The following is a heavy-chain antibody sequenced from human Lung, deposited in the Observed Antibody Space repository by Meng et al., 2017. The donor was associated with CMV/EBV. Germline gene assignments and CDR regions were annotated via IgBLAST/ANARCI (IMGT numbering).Heavy chain of an antibody. V-gene: IGHV4-4*02. CDR1: GGPLSSRNW. CDR3: ARVGAYCGGDCYHPR. J-gene: IGHJ4*02. Sequence: VQLQASAPGLVKPSGPLALTSVVSGGPLSSRNWWSWVRQPPGKGLEWIGEIYHSGSTNYNPSLKSRVTISVDESKNQFSLRLSSVTAADTAVYYCARVGAYCGGDCYHPRWGQGTLVTVSS. D-gene: IGHD2-21*02. CDR2: IYHSGST.